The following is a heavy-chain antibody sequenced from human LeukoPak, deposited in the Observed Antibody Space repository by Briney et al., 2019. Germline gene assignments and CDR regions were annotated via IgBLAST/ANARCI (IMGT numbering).Heavy chain of an antibody. D-gene: IGHD4-17*01. V-gene: IGHV1-46*01. Sequence: ASVKVSCKASGFPLTGYSIQWVRQAPGQGLEWMGIINPTGGSTSYAQKFQGRVTMTRDASTSTVYMEVSGPRSEDTAVYHCVRAGIYGDCLDYWGQGTLVTVSS. J-gene: IGHJ4*02. CDR1: GFPLTGYS. CDR2: INPTGGST. CDR3: VRAGIYGDCLDY.